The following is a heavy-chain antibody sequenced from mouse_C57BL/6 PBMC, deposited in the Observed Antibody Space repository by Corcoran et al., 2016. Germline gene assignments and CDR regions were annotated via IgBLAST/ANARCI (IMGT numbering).Heavy chain of an antibody. J-gene: IGHJ1*03. V-gene: IGHV9-3*01. Sequence: QLQLVQSGPELKKPGETVKISCKASGYTFTPYGMSWVKQAPGKGLKWMGWINTYSGVPTYADDFKGRFAFSLETSASTAYLQINNLKNEDTATYFGARSKNYYGSIWYLDVWGTGTTVTVYS. D-gene: IGHD1-1*01. CDR1: GYTFTPYG. CDR2: INTYSGVP. CDR3: ARSKNYYGSIWYLDV.